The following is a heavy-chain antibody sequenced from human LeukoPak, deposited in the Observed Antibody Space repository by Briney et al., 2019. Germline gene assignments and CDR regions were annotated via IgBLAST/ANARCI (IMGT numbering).Heavy chain of an antibody. CDR3: ARVIAAAGIPYYYMDV. Sequence: GASVKVSCKASGYTFTGYYMHWVRQAPGQGLEWMGWINPNSGGTNYAQKFQGRVTMTRDTSISTAYMELSRLRSDDTAVYYCARVIAAAGIPYYYMDVWGKGTTVTISS. J-gene: IGHJ6*03. CDR2: INPNSGGT. D-gene: IGHD6-13*01. V-gene: IGHV1-2*02. CDR1: GYTFTGYY.